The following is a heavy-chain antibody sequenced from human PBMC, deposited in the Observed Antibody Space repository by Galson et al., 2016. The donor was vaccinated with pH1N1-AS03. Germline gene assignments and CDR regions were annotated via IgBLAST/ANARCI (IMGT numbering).Heavy chain of an antibody. D-gene: IGHD3-3*01. CDR3: ARGITIFGLARPALDS. CDR1: GFSVGSKY. J-gene: IGHJ4*02. CDR2: IFTGGTT. V-gene: IGHV3-66*01. Sequence: LRLSCAVSGFSVGSKYMNWVRQAPGKGLEWISVIFTGGTTYYADSVRGRFTISRDDSRNTLYLQMNSLRNEDTAVYYCARGITIFGLARPALDSWGQGTRVTVSS.